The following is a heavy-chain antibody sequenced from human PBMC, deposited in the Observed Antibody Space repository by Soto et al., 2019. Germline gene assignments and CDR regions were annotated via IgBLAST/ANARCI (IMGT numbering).Heavy chain of an antibody. CDR2: ISDSGHYI. J-gene: IGHJ5*02. CDR3: ARSGLALPYSASHWFDP. D-gene: IGHD3-22*01. CDR1: WFTFSTYG. V-gene: IGHV3-21*01. Sequence: PGGSLRLSCAASWFTFSTYGMNWVRHAPGKGLEWLSSISDSGHYIYYADSVKGRFTISRDNAKNSLFLQMNSLRGEDTAVYYCARSGLALPYSASHWFDPWGHGTLVTVSS.